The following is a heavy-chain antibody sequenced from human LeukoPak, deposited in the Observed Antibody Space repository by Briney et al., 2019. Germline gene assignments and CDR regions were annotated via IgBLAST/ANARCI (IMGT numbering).Heavy chain of an antibody. CDR2: IKQDGSEI. Sequence: PGGSLRLSCAASGFIFDNFWMSWVRQAPGKGLEWVANIKQDGSEIYYVDSVKGRFTISRDNAKKLLYLRMNSLRAEDTALYYCARDMSFSTSDWYGELDNWGQGTLVTVSS. CDR1: GFIFDNFW. D-gene: IGHD6-19*01. CDR3: ARDMSFSTSDWYGELDN. J-gene: IGHJ4*02. V-gene: IGHV3-7*05.